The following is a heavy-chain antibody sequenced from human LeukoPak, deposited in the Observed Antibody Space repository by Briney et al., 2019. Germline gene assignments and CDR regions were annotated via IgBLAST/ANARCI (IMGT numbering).Heavy chain of an antibody. D-gene: IGHD1-26*01. V-gene: IGHV3-NL1*01. CDR2: IYSGGST. J-gene: IGHJ4*02. CDR1: GFIFGDYA. Sequence: PGGSLRLSCTASGFIFGDYAMNWFRQAPGKGLEWVSVIYSGGSTYYADSVKGRFTISRDNSKNTLYLQMNSLRAEDTAVYYCAKDSKTYSGSYGVDYWGQGTLVTVSS. CDR3: AKDSKTYSGSYGVDY.